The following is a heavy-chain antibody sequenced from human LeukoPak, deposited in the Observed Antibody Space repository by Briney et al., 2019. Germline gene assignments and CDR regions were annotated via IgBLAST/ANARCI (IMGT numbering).Heavy chain of an antibody. Sequence: GGSLRLSCAASSFAFSTYAMTWVRQAPGKGLEWVSSITASGGISYADSVKGRFTISRDNSKSTLYLQMNSLRAEDTAVYYCAKDDDYAGGYWGQGTLVTVSS. V-gene: IGHV3-23*01. CDR3: AKDDDYAGGY. J-gene: IGHJ4*02. D-gene: IGHD4-17*01. CDR2: ITASGGI. CDR1: SFAFSTYA.